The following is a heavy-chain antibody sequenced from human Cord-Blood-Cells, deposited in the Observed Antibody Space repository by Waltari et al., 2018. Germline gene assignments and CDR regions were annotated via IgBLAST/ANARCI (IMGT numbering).Heavy chain of an antibody. CDR1: GYSISSGYY. Sequence: QVQLQESGPGLVKPSETLSLTCAVSGYSISSGYYWGWIRQPPGKGLEWIGSIYHSGSTSYNPSLKSRVTISVDTSKNQFSLKLSSVTAADTAVYYCARVFRRGSYYDYWGQGTLVTVSS. J-gene: IGHJ4*02. CDR3: ARVFRRGSYYDY. CDR2: IYHSGST. D-gene: IGHD1-26*01. V-gene: IGHV4-38-2*01.